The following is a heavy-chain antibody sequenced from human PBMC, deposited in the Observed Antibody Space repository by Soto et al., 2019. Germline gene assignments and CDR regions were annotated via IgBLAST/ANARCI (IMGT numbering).Heavy chain of an antibody. V-gene: IGHV3-48*02. D-gene: IGHD3-16*01. Sequence: EVQLVESGGGLVQPGGSLRLSCAASGFTFSSYSMNWVRQAPGKGLEWVSYISSSSSTIYYADSVKGRFTISRDNAKNSLYLQMNSPRDEDTAVYYCARGGAYLTFDYWGQGTLVTVSS. CDR3: ARGGAYLTFDY. J-gene: IGHJ4*02. CDR2: ISSSSSTI. CDR1: GFTFSSYS.